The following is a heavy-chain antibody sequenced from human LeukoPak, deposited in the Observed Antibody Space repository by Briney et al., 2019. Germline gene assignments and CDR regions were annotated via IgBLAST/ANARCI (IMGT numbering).Heavy chain of an antibody. CDR3: ARDSPSGSYYYFDY. CDR1: GFTFSSYT. D-gene: IGHD1-26*01. CDR2: ITSSSYK. V-gene: IGHV3-21*01. Sequence: GGSLRLSCAASGFTFSSYTMNWVRQAPGKGLEWVSSITSSSYKYYADSVKGRFSISRDNAKNSLYLQMNSLRAEDTAVYYCARDSPSGSYYYFDYWGQGTLVTVSS. J-gene: IGHJ4*02.